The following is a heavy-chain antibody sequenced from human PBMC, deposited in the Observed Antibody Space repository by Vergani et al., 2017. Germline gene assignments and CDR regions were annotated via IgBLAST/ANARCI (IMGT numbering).Heavy chain of an antibody. V-gene: IGHV4-39*07. CDR3: ASGYYYDSSGSLDY. D-gene: IGHD3-22*01. J-gene: IGHJ4*02. Sequence: QLQLQESGPGLVKPSETLSLTCTVSGGSISSSSYYWGWIRQPPGKGLEWIGSIYYSGSTYYNPSLKSRVTISVDTSKNQFSLKLSSVTAADTAVYYCASGYYYDSSGSLDYWGQGTLVTVSS. CDR2: IYYSGST. CDR1: GGSISSSSYY.